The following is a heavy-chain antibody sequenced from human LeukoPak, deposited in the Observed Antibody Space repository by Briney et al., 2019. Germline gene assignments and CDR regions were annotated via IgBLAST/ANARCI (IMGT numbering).Heavy chain of an antibody. J-gene: IGHJ4*02. CDR3: ARDLGGCTNGLCSYYFDY. CDR1: GFSFGGYG. Sequence: GMSLRLSCVASGFSFGGYGMNWVRQAPGKGLEWVAVIWYNGKNKYYSDSVKGRFTISRDTSKNTLYLQMNSLRAEDTAVYYCARDLGGCTNGLCSYYFDYWGQGTLVTVSS. V-gene: IGHV3-33*01. D-gene: IGHD2-8*01. CDR2: IWYNGKNK.